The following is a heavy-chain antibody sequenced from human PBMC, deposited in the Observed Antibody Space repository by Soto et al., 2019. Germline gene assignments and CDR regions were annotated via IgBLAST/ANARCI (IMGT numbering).Heavy chain of an antibody. J-gene: IGHJ3*02. D-gene: IGHD2-2*01. V-gene: IGHV1-18*01. CDR2: ISAYNGNT. Sequence: ASVKVSCKASGYTFTSYGISWVRQAPGQGLEWMGWISAYNGNTNYAQKLQGRVTMTTDTSTSTAYMELRSLRSDDTAVYYCARDISDLYCSSTSCYGEAFDIWGQGTMVTVSS. CDR3: ARDISDLYCSSTSCYGEAFDI. CDR1: GYTFTSYG.